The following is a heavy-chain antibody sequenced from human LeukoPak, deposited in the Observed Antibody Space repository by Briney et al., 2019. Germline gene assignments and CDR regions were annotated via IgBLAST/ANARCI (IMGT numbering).Heavy chain of an antibody. V-gene: IGHV3-23*01. J-gene: IGHJ4*02. CDR3: AKELLLRYFDWSLDY. CDR2: ISDSGRTT. D-gene: IGHD3-9*01. Sequence: GGSLRLSCAASGFTFNTYAMTWVRQAPGKGLEWVSAISDSGRTTFYADSLKGRFTISRDNSKNTLYLQMNSLSAEDTAVYYCAKELLLRYFDWSLDYWGQGTLVTVSS. CDR1: GFTFNTYA.